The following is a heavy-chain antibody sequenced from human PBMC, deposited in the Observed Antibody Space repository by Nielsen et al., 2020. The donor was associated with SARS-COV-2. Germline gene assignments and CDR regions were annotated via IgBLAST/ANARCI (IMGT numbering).Heavy chain of an antibody. J-gene: IGHJ3*02. V-gene: IGHV3-11*05. Sequence: GGSLRLSCAASGFTFSDYYMSWIRQAPGKGLEWVSYISSSSGYTNYADSVKGRFTISRDNTKNSLYLQMNSLRAEDTAVYYCARDVPPPDYYGLGREAFDIWGQGTMVTVSS. CDR2: ISSSSGYT. CDR3: ARDVPPPDYYGLGREAFDI. D-gene: IGHD3-10*01. CDR1: GFTFSDYY.